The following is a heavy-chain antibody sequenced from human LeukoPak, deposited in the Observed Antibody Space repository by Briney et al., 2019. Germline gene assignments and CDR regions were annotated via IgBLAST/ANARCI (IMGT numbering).Heavy chain of an antibody. CDR2: IKSKGGGGTT. Sequence: GRSLRLSCAASGSTLTNAWMSWVRQAPGKGLEWVGRIKSKGGGGTTDYAAPVKGRFTISRDDSKNTLYLQMNSLKTEDTAVYYCTTDLPTLGSGEMDYWGQGTLVTVSS. J-gene: IGHJ4*02. D-gene: IGHD3-10*01. CDR1: GSTLTNAW. CDR3: TTDLPTLGSGEMDY. V-gene: IGHV3-15*01.